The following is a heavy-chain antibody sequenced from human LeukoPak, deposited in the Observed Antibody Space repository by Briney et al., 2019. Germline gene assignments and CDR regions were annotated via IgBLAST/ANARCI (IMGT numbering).Heavy chain of an antibody. Sequence: SETLSLTCSVFGDSVNNNAYYWAWIRQAPGKRLEWVGSGHYRETTYSSPSLKSRVTISVDTSKNQFSLKLSSVTAADTAVYYCTQSFWSAYPSFDYWGQGTLVTVSS. CDR1: GDSVNNNAYY. CDR3: TQSFWSAYPSFDY. V-gene: IGHV4-39*03. J-gene: IGHJ4*02. CDR2: GHYRETT. D-gene: IGHD3-3*01.